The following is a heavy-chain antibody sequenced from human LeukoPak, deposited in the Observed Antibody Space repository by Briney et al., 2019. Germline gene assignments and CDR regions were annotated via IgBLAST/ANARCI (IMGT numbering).Heavy chain of an antibody. V-gene: IGHV3-21*01. CDR1: GFTFSSYS. CDR2: ISSSSSYI. Sequence: GGSLRLSCAASGFTFSSYSMNWVRQAPGKGLEWVSSISSSSSYIYYADSVKGQFTISRDNAKNSLYLQMNSLRAEDTAVYYCARGQLWFGELFTTFDYWGQGTLVTVSS. J-gene: IGHJ4*02. CDR3: ARGQLWFGELFTTFDY. D-gene: IGHD3-10*01.